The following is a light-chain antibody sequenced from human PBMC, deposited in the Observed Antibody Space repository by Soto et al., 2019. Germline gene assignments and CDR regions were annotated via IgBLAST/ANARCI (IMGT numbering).Light chain of an antibody. Sequence: QSVLAQPPSVSGAPGQRVTISCTGSNSNIGAGYDVHWYQQLPGTAPKLLIYANTNRPSGVPDRISGSKSGTSASLAITGLQAEDEADYYCQSCDSSLSVRVFGTGTKVT. CDR1: NSNIGAGYD. CDR3: QSCDSSLSVRV. CDR2: ANT. V-gene: IGLV1-40*01. J-gene: IGLJ1*01.